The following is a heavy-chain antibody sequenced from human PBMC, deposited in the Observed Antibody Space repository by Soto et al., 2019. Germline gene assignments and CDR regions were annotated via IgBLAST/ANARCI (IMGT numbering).Heavy chain of an antibody. Sequence: GASVKVSCKASGGTFSSYAISWVRQAPGQGLEWMGGIIPIFGTANYAQKSQGRVTITADESTSTAYMELSSLRSEDTAVYYCARDIADSGYLYYYYYYGMDVWGQGTTVTVSS. V-gene: IGHV1-69*13. CDR1: GGTFSSYA. CDR2: IIPIFGTA. CDR3: ARDIADSGYLYYYYYYGMDV. D-gene: IGHD5-12*01. J-gene: IGHJ6*02.